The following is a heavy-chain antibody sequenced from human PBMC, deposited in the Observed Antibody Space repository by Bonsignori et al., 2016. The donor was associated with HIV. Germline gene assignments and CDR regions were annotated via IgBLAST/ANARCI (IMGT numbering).Heavy chain of an antibody. J-gene: IGHJ4*02. CDR3: ARAWGIPEYQIRGYFDY. Sequence: WVRQAPGQGLEWVGWINPNSGGTNYAQKFQGRVTMTRDTSISTAYMELSSLRSDDTAVYYCARAWGIPEYQIRGYFDYWGQGTLVTVSS. D-gene: IGHD7-27*01. CDR2: INPNSGGT. V-gene: IGHV1-2*02.